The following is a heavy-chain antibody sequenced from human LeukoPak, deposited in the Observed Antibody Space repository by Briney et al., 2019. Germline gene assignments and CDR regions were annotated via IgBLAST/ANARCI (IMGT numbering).Heavy chain of an antibody. CDR2: ISWNSGSI. D-gene: IGHD5-18*01. V-gene: IGHV3-9*01. Sequence: GGSLRLSCEASGYTFDDYAMHWVRQAPGKGLEWVSAISWNSGSIGYADSVKGRFTISRDNGKNSLYLQMNSLRTEDTALYYCSKGHTYGLGESYLDFWGQGTLVSVSS. CDR3: SKGHTYGLGESYLDF. J-gene: IGHJ4*02. CDR1: GYTFDDYA.